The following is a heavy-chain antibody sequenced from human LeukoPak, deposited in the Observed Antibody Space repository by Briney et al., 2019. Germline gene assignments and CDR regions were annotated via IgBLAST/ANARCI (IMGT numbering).Heavy chain of an antibody. CDR2: IDHSGST. D-gene: IGHD2-15*01. Sequence: SETLSLTCAVYGASFSGNYWSWIRQPPGKGLEWIGEIDHSGSTNYNPSLKSRVTISVDTSKNQFSLKLSSVTAADTAVYYCARGLSSYCSGGSCSFTYFDYWGQGTLVTVSS. CDR1: GASFSGNY. V-gene: IGHV4-34*01. CDR3: ARGLSSYCSGGSCSFTYFDY. J-gene: IGHJ4*02.